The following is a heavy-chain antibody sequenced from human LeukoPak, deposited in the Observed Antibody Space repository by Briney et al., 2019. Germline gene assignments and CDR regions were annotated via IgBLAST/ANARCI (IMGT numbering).Heavy chain of an antibody. CDR1: GFTFSSYA. J-gene: IGHJ4*02. D-gene: IGHD3-22*01. Sequence: GGSLRLSCAASGFTFSSYAMSWVRQAPGKGLEWVSAISGSGGSTYYADSVNGRFTISRDNSKNTLYLQMNSLRAEDTAVYYCAKAVAGYYYDSSGSGSDYWGQGTLVTVSS. CDR3: AKAVAGYYYDSSGSGSDY. CDR2: ISGSGGST. V-gene: IGHV3-23*01.